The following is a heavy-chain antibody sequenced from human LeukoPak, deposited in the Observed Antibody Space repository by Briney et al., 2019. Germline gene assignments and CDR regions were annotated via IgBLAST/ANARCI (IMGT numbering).Heavy chain of an antibody. CDR2: ITGSGDST. D-gene: IGHD2-2*01. Sequence: PGGSLRLSCAASGFTFSSYAMRWVRQAPGKGLEWVSSITGSGDSTYYADSVKGRFTISRDNSKNTLYLQMNSLRAEDTAVYYCAKGCCSSEGFDPWGQGTLVTVSS. CDR1: GFTFSSYA. V-gene: IGHV3-23*01. CDR3: AKGCCSSEGFDP. J-gene: IGHJ5*02.